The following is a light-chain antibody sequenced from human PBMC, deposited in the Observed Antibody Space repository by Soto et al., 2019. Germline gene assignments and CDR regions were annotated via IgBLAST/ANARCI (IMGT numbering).Light chain of an antibody. CDR3: QQYNNWRT. CDR2: GAS. Sequence: EIVMTQSPATLSVSPGERATLSCRASQSVSSNLAWYQQKPGQAPRLLIYGASTRATGIPARFSGSGSETEFTPTISSLQSEDFAVYYCQQYNNWRTFGQGTKVDIK. V-gene: IGKV3-15*01. CDR1: QSVSSN. J-gene: IGKJ1*01.